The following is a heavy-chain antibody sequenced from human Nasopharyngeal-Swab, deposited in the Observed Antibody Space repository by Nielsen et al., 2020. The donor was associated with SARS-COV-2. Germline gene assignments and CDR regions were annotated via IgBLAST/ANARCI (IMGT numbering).Heavy chain of an antibody. V-gene: IGHV3-48*02. CDR1: GCTLSTYA. D-gene: IGHD2-21*01. CDR2: ISSGSSNI. CDR3: VRRPLGQQVISLRFFDL. Sequence: GGSLRLSCAASGCTLSTYAMHWGRQAPGRGLEWISYISSGSSNIYYADSVKGRFTISRDNAKNSLYLQMDSLRDEDTAVYYCVRRPLGQQVISLRFFDLWGRGTLVTVSS. J-gene: IGHJ2*01.